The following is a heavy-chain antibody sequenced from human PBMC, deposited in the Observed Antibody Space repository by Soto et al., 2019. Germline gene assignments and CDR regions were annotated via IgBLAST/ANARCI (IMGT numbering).Heavy chain of an antibody. CDR3: ARSRFLEWLLVDY. CDR1: GFTFSSYG. D-gene: IGHD3-3*01. V-gene: IGHV3-33*01. J-gene: IGHJ4*02. Sequence: QVQLVESGGGVVQPGRSLRLSCAASGFTFSSYGMHWVRQAPGKGLEWVAVIWYDGSNKYYADSVTGRFTISRDNSKNTLYLQMNILRAEDTAVYYCARSRFLEWLLVDYWGQGTLVTVSS. CDR2: IWYDGSNK.